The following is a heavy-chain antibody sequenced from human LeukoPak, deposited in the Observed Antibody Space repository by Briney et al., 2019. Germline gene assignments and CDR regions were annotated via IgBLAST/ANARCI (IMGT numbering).Heavy chain of an antibody. Sequence: GGSLRLSCAASGFTFDDYGMSWVRQAPGKGLEWVSGINWNGGSTGYATSVKGRFTISRDNAKNSLYLQMNSLRAEDTAMYYCTRTMYSSSFDWWGQGTLVTVSS. CDR2: INWNGGST. CDR1: GFTFDDYG. V-gene: IGHV3-20*04. CDR3: TRTMYSSSFDW. J-gene: IGHJ4*02. D-gene: IGHD6-13*01.